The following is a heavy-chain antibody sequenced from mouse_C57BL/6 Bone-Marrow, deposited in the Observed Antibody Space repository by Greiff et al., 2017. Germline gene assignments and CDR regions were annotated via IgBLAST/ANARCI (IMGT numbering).Heavy chain of an antibody. CDR2: INPSAGDT. V-gene: IGHV1-42*01. D-gene: IGHD1-1*01. CDR1: GYSFNGYY. Sequence: VQLQQSGPELVKPGASVKMSCKASGYSFNGYYMNWVKQRPEKGLEWIGEINPSAGDTNYNPKFKAKATLTVDKSSSTAYMQLNSLTSEDSAVYYCARPYDYDSTYLGYWGQGTTLTVSS. J-gene: IGHJ2*01. CDR3: ARPYDYDSTYLGY.